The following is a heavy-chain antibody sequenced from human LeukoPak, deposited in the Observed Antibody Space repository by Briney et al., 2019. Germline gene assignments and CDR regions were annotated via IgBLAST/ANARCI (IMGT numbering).Heavy chain of an antibody. Sequence: ASVKVSCKASGYTFTSYGISWVRQAPGQGLEWMGWISAYNGNTNYAQKLQGRVTMTTDTSTSTAYMELRSLRSDDTAVYYCARDQENTIFSPMDVWGKGTTVTVSS. J-gene: IGHJ6*03. V-gene: IGHV1-18*01. D-gene: IGHD3-3*01. CDR2: ISAYNGNT. CDR1: GYTFTSYG. CDR3: ARDQENTIFSPMDV.